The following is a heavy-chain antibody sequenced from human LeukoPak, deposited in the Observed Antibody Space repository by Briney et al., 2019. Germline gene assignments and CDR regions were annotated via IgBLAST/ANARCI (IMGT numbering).Heavy chain of an antibody. CDR3: AKDRFCCGYTGWQFDY. V-gene: IGHV3-23*01. J-gene: IGHJ4*02. CDR1: GFTFSNYA. Sequence: HPGGSLRLSCAASGFTFSNYAMSWVRQAPGKGLEWVSAITGSGGSTNYAGSVKGRFTISRDNSKNTLYLQMQSPRAEDTAVYYCAKDRFCCGYTGWQFDYWGQGSLVTVSS. D-gene: IGHD3-3*01. CDR2: ITGSGGST.